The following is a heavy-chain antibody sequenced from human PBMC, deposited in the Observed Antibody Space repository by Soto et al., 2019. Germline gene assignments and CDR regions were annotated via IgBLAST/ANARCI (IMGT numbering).Heavy chain of an antibody. CDR1: GGSISSGGYS. V-gene: IGHV4-30-2*01. Sequence: SETLSLTCAVSGGSISSGGYSWSWIRQPPGKGLEWIGYIYHSGSTYYNPSLKSRVTISVDRSKNQFSLKLSSVTAADTAVYYCARGIKPNIVLMVYAMYNWFDPWGQGTLVTVSS. CDR2: IYHSGST. CDR3: ARGIKPNIVLMVYAMYNWFDP. D-gene: IGHD2-8*01. J-gene: IGHJ5*02.